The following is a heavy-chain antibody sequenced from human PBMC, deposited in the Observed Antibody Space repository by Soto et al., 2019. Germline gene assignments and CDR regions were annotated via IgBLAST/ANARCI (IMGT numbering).Heavy chain of an antibody. CDR1: GRSISSRSYY. V-gene: IGHV4-39*01. J-gene: IGHJ6*02. Sequence: SESLSLNYAVSGRSISSRSYYSGWIRQPPGKGLEWIGSIYYSGSTYYNPSLKSRVTISVDTSKNQFSLKLSSVTAADTAVYYCARLRFLEWLTSSAMDVWGQGTTVS. CDR2: IYYSGST. D-gene: IGHD3-3*01. CDR3: ARLRFLEWLTSSAMDV.